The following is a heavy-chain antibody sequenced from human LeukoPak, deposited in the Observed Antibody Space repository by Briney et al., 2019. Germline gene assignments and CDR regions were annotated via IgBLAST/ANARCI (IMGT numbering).Heavy chain of an antibody. CDR2: IYTSGST. CDR1: GGSISSYY. D-gene: IGHD2-15*01. Sequence: SETLSLTCTVSGGSISSYYWSWIRQPAGKGLEWIGRIYTSGSTNYNPSPKSRVTMSVDTSKNQFSLKLSSVTAADTAVYYCARVGEYCSGGSCYSSRSYFDYWGQGTLVTVSS. CDR3: ARVGEYCSGGSCYSSRSYFDY. V-gene: IGHV4-4*07. J-gene: IGHJ4*02.